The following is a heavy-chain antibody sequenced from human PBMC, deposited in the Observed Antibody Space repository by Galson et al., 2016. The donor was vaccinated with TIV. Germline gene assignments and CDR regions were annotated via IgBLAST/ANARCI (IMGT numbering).Heavy chain of an antibody. D-gene: IGHD2-2*01. Sequence: SVKVSCKASGYTFTSYAMNWVRQAPGQGLEWMGWINTNTGNPTYAQGFTGRFVFPLDTSVSTAYLQISSLEAEDTAVYYCARDRVVPAAMGDYWGQGTLVTVSS. V-gene: IGHV7-4-1*02. CDR1: GYTFTSYA. CDR2: INTNTGNP. J-gene: IGHJ4*02. CDR3: ARDRVVPAAMGDY.